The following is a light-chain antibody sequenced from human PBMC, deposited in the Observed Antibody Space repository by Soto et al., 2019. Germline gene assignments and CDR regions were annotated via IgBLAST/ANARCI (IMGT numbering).Light chain of an antibody. J-gene: IGKJ3*01. V-gene: IGKV1-5*03. Sequence: DIQMTQSPSTLSASVGDRVTITCRASQSISSWLAWYQQKPGKAPKLLIYKASSLESGVPSRFSGSGSGTELSLTISSLQHDDFSTYYCRQYNSYSSTFGPGTKVDIK. CDR2: KAS. CDR1: QSISSW. CDR3: RQYNSYSST.